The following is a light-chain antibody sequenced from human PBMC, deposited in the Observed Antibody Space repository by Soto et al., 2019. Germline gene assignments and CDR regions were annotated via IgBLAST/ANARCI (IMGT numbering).Light chain of an antibody. Sequence: DIQMTQSPASLSASIGDRVTITCRASQGISNYLAWYQQKPGERPNLLIYAASALQPGVPSRFSGSGSGTDFTLTISSLQPEDVATYYCQQYYSYPWTFGQGTKVEIK. V-gene: IGKV1-27*01. CDR3: QQYYSYPWT. CDR1: QGISNY. J-gene: IGKJ1*01. CDR2: AAS.